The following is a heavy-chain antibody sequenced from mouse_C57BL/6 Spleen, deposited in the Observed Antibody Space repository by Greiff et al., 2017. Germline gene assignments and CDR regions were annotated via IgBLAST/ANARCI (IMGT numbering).Heavy chain of an antibody. Sequence: EVQVVESGGGLVKPGGSLKLSCAASGFTFSSYAMSWVRQTPEKRLEWVATISDGGSYTYYPDNVKGRFTISRDNAKNNLYLQMSHLKSEDTAMYYCARVRYYGSSYKGYAMDYWGQGTSVTVSS. J-gene: IGHJ4*01. V-gene: IGHV5-4*01. CDR3: ARVRYYGSSYKGYAMDY. D-gene: IGHD1-1*01. CDR1: GFTFSSYA. CDR2: ISDGGSYT.